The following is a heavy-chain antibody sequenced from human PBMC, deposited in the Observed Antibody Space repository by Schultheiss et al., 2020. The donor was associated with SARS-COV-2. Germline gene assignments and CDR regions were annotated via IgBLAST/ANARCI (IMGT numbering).Heavy chain of an antibody. CDR3: ARRRDSSGYYYENWFDP. CDR2: IYYSGST. V-gene: IGHV4-59*01. CDR1: GGSISSYY. D-gene: IGHD3-22*01. J-gene: IGHJ5*02. Sequence: SETLSLTCTVPGGSISSYYWSWIRQPPGKGLEWIGYIYYSGSTNYNPSLKSRVTISVDTSKNQFSLKLSSVTAADTAVYYCARRRDSSGYYYENWFDPWGQGTLVTVSS.